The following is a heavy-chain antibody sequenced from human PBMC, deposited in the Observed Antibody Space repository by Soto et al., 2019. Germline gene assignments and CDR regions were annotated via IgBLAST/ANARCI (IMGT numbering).Heavy chain of an antibody. CDR2: ISGSGGST. J-gene: IGHJ4*02. Sequence: GGSLRLSCAASGFTFSSYAMSWVRQAPGKGLEWVSAISGSGGSTYYADSVKGRFTISRDNSKNTLYLQMNSLRAEDTAVYYCAKGAKRITMIVVVITPFDYWGQGTLVTVSS. D-gene: IGHD3-22*01. CDR3: AKGAKRITMIVVVITPFDY. CDR1: GFTFSSYA. V-gene: IGHV3-23*01.